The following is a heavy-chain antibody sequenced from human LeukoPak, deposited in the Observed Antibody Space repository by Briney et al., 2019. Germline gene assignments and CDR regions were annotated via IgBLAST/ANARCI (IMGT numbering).Heavy chain of an antibody. Sequence: ASVKVSCKASGYTFTSYYMHWVRQAPGQGLEWMGIINPSGGSTSYAQKFQGRVTMTRDTSTSTVYMELSSLRSEDTAVYYCARVGKRSGYDYGDYVGAFDIWGQGTMVTVSS. J-gene: IGHJ3*02. CDR2: INPSGGST. V-gene: IGHV1-46*01. CDR1: GYTFTSYY. CDR3: ARVGKRSGYDYGDYVGAFDI. D-gene: IGHD4-17*01.